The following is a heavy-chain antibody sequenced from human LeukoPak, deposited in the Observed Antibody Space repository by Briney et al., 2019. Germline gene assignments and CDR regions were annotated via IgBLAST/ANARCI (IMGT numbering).Heavy chain of an antibody. CDR1: GGTFSSYA. Sequence: SVTVSCKASGGTFSSYAISWVRQAPGQGLEWMGGIIPIFGTANYAQKFQGRVTITADKSTSTAYMELSSLRSEDTAVYYCASTPNYDFWSGYPTYYFDYWGQGTLVTVSS. D-gene: IGHD3-3*01. V-gene: IGHV1-69*06. J-gene: IGHJ4*02. CDR2: IIPIFGTA. CDR3: ASTPNYDFWSGYPTYYFDY.